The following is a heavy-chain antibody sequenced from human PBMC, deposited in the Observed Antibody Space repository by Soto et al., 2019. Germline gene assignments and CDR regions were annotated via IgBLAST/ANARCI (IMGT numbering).Heavy chain of an antibody. CDR3: ARDPRGGFDY. Sequence: GGSLRLSCAASGFAFSNYAMSWVRQAPGKGLEWVSAILGSGGSAYYAGSVKGRFTISRDNAKNSLYLQMNSLRAEDTAVYYCARDPRGGFDYWGQGTLVTVSS. V-gene: IGHV3-23*01. CDR1: GFAFSNYA. J-gene: IGHJ4*02. CDR2: ILGSGGSA. D-gene: IGHD3-16*01.